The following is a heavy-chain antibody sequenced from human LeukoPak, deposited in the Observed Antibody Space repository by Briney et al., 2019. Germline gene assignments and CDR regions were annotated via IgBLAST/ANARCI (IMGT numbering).Heavy chain of an antibody. Sequence: ASVRVSCKTSGYRFTAYPLHWVRQAPGQGLEWLGWMNPHSGETSNAQKFQGRVTMTRDTSISVAYMELSSLRSDDTAVYYCARGMDAEAFQNWGQGTLVTDSS. CDR3: ARGMDAEAFQN. D-gene: IGHD2-2*03. CDR2: MNPHSGET. J-gene: IGHJ1*01. CDR1: GYRFTAYP. V-gene: IGHV1-2*02.